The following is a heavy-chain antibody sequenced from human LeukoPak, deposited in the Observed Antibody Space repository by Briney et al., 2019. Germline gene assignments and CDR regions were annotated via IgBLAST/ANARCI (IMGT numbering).Heavy chain of an antibody. CDR3: ARDRIAAALDYYMDV. CDR1: GGSISSGSYD. D-gene: IGHD6-13*01. Sequence: SETLSLTCTVSGGSISSGSYDWSWIRQPAGKGLEWIGRIYTSGSTNYNSSLKSRVTISVDTSKNQFSLKLSSVTAADTAVYYCARDRIAAALDYYMDVWGKGTTVTVSS. J-gene: IGHJ6*03. V-gene: IGHV4-61*02. CDR2: IYTSGST.